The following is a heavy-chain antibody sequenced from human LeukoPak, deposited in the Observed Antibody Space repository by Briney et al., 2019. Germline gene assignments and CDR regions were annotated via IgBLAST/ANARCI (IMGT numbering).Heavy chain of an antibody. J-gene: IGHJ4*02. CDR3: ARSEATYFDY. D-gene: IGHD1-26*01. CDR1: GGSISSYY. Sequence: SETLSLTCTVSGGSISSYYWSWIRQPPGKGLEWIGYIYYSGSTNYNPSLKSRVTISVDKSKNQFSLKLSSVTAADTAVYYCARSEATYFDYWGQGTLVTVSS. CDR2: IYYSGST. V-gene: IGHV4-59*12.